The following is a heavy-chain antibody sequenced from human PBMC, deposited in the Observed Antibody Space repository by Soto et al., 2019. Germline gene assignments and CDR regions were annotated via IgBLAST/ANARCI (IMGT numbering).Heavy chain of an antibody. J-gene: IGHJ4*02. V-gene: IGHV1-18*01. CDR1: GYTFTSYC. CDR3: ARVHYYDSSGYSLDY. CDR2: ISAYNGNT. D-gene: IGHD3-22*01. Sequence: ASVNVSCKSSGYTFTSYCISWVRQAPGQGLEWMGWISAYNGNTNYAQKLQGRVTMTTDTSTSTAYMELRSLRSDDTAVYYCARVHYYDSSGYSLDYWGQGTLVTVSS.